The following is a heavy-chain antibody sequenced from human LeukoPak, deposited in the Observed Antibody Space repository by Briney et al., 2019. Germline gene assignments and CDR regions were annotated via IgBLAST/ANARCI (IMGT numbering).Heavy chain of an antibody. CDR2: TNYRSKWYN. Sequence: SQALSLTCAISRDSVSSNNAAWNWIRQSPSRGLEWLGRTNYRSKWYNDYAVSVKSRITINPDTSKNQFSLQLSSVTPEDTAVYYCARAYSGSDVYYFDYWGQGTLVTVSS. CDR1: RDSVSSNNAA. J-gene: IGHJ4*02. V-gene: IGHV6-1*01. D-gene: IGHD5-12*01. CDR3: ARAYSGSDVYYFDY.